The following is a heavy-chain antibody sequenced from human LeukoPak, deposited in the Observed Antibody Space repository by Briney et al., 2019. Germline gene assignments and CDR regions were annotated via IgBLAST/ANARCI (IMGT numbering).Heavy chain of an antibody. CDR1: GFTFSSYW. J-gene: IGHJ6*03. Sequence: GGSLRLSCAASGFTFSSYWMSWVRQAPGKGLEWVANIKQDGSEKYYVDSVKGRFTISRDNAKNSLYLQMNSLRAEDTAVYYCARVDSSSWYFGYYYYYMDVWGKGTTVTISS. CDR2: IKQDGSEK. V-gene: IGHV3-7*01. D-gene: IGHD6-13*01. CDR3: ARVDSSSWYFGYYYYYMDV.